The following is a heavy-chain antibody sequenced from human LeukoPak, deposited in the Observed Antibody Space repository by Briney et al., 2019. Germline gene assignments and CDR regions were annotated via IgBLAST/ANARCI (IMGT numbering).Heavy chain of an antibody. CDR3: ARLGYCSGGSCSCFDY. D-gene: IGHD2-15*01. CDR1: GFXFSSYV. J-gene: IGHJ4*02. Sequence: GGSLRLSCAASGFXFSSYVINWVRQAPGGGLEWVSSISNGGAYIFYADSMKGRSTISRDNAKHSLYLQMNSLRAEATAVYYCARLGYCSGGSCSCFDYWGQGTLVTVSS. CDR2: ISNGGAYI. V-gene: IGHV3-21*04.